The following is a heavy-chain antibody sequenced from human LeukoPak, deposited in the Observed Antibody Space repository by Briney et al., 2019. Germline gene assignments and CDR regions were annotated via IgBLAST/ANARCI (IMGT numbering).Heavy chain of an antibody. CDR1: GYTFTTHW. J-gene: IGHJ4*02. CDR2: IYPGDSDT. V-gene: IGHV5-51*01. D-gene: IGHD4-23*01. CDR3: ARSDYGGNSFDY. Sequence: GESLKISCKGSGYTFTTHWIGWVRQMSGKGLEWMGIIYPGDSDTKYRPPFQGQVTISADKSISTAYLQWSSLKASDTAMYYCARSDYGGNSFDYWGQGTLVTVSS.